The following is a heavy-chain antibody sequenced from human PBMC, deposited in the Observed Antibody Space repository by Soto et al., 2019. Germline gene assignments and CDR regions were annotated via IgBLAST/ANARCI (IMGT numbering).Heavy chain of an antibody. J-gene: IGHJ4*02. D-gene: IGHD5-12*01. CDR2: IIPIFGTA. CDR3: ARDKAIVAVKRSYFDY. Sequence: QVQLVQSGAEVKKPGSSVKVSCKASGGTFSSYAISWVRQAPGQGLEWMGGIIPIFGTANYAQKFQGRVTITADESTSTAYMELSSLRSEDTAVYYCARDKAIVAVKRSYFDYWGQGTLVTVSS. CDR1: GGTFSSYA. V-gene: IGHV1-69*01.